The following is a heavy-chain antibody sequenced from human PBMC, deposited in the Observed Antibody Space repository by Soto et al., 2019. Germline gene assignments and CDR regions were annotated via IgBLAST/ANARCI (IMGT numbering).Heavy chain of an antibody. CDR3: ASSGIAARRYYYYGMDV. V-gene: IGHV1-18*04. CDR1: GYTFTSYG. J-gene: IGHJ6*02. D-gene: IGHD6-6*01. CDR2: ISAYNGNT. Sequence: ASVKVSCKAPGYTFTSYGISWVRQAPGQGLEWMGWISAYNGNTNYAQKLQGRVTMTTDTSISTAYMELSRLRSDDTAVYYCASSGIAARRYYYYGMDVWGQGTTVTVSS.